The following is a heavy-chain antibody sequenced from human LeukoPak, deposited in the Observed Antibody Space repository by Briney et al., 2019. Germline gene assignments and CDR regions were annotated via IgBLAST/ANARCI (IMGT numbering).Heavy chain of an antibody. V-gene: IGHV1-46*01. J-gene: IGHJ4*02. CDR3: ARDRSIEYCSGGSCGYYFDY. CDR1: GYTFTSYY. Sequence: ASVKVSCKASGYTFTSYYMHWVRQAPGQGLEWMGIINPSGGSTSYAQKFQGRVTMTRDTSTSTVYMELSSLRSEDTAAYYCARDRSIEYCSGGSCGYYFDYWGQGTLVTVSS. D-gene: IGHD2-15*01. CDR2: INPSGGST.